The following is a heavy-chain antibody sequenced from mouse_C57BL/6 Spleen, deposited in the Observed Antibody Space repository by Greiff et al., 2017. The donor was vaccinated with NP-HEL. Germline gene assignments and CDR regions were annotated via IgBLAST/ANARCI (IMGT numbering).Heavy chain of an antibody. CDR2: ISSGGDYI. V-gene: IGHV5-9-1*02. Sequence: EVMLVESGEGLVKPGGSLKLSCAASGFTFSSYAMSWVRQTPEKRLEWVAYISSGGDYIYYADTVKGRFTISRDNARNTLYRQMSSLKSEDTAMYYCTRDSSGPNYYAMDYWGQGTSVTVSS. CDR3: TRDSSGPNYYAMDY. CDR1: GFTFSSYA. J-gene: IGHJ4*01. D-gene: IGHD3-2*02.